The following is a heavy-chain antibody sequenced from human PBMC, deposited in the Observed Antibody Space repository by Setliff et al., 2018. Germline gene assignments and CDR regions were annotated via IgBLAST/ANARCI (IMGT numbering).Heavy chain of an antibody. CDR2: IIPILGIA. V-gene: IGHV1-69*10. D-gene: IGHD2-21*01. CDR3: ARGIEPLLPVPDY. J-gene: IGHJ4*02. Sequence: RASVKVSCKASGGTFSSYAISWVRQAPGQGLEWMGGIIPILGIANYAQKFQGRVTITADESTSTAYIELSSLRSEDTAVYYCARGIEPLLPVPDYWGQGTLVTVSS. CDR1: GGTFSSYA.